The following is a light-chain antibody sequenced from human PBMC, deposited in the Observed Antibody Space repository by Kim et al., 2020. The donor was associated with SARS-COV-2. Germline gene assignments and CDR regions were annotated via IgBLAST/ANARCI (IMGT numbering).Light chain of an antibody. Sequence: LGQKVRRTWQGGSLRSYYASWYQQKPGQAPVLVIYGKNKRPSGIPDRFAGSSSGNTASLTITGAQAEDEADYYCNSRDSSGNHWVFGGGTQLTVL. CDR3: NSRDSSGNHWV. V-gene: IGLV3-19*01. CDR1: SLRSYY. J-gene: IGLJ3*02. CDR2: GKN.